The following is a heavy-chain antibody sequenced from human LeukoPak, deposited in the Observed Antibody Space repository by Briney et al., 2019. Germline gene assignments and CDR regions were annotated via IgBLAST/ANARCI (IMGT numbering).Heavy chain of an antibody. D-gene: IGHD3-10*01. V-gene: IGHV3-53*01. CDR1: GFTVSTYY. J-gene: IGHJ2*01. CDR3: ARVGDHYHWFLDL. Sequence: PGGSLRLSCVASGFTVSTYYMNWVRQAPGKGLEWVSIHYSGETTYYADPVKGRFIVSRDISKNMFFPHMTALRAEDTAVYYCARVGDHYHWFLDLWGRGTLVTVSS. CDR2: HYSGETT.